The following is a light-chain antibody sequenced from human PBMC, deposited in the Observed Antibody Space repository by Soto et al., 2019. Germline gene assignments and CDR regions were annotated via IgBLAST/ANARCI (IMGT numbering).Light chain of an antibody. Sequence: DIQLTQSPSFLSASVGDRVTITCRASQSISSYLNWYQQKPGKAPKLLIYAASSLQSGVPSRFSGSGSGTEFTLTISSLQPDDFATYYCQQYNSYSQTFGQGTKVDIK. V-gene: IGKV1-9*01. CDR1: QSISSY. CDR2: AAS. CDR3: QQYNSYSQT. J-gene: IGKJ1*01.